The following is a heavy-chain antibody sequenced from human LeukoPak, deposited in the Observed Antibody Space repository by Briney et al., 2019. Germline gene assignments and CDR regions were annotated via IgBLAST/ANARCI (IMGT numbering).Heavy chain of an antibody. CDR3: AKDHIIYGSTGFFDL. J-gene: IGHJ2*01. V-gene: IGHV3-30*18. Sequence: PGRSLRLSCAASGFTFSNYGMHWVRQAPGKGLEWVALISYDGSNKYYADSVKGRFTISRDNSKNTLYLQMNSLRAEDTALYYCAKDHIIYGSTGFFDLWGRGTLITVSS. CDR1: GFTFSNYG. CDR2: ISYDGSNK. D-gene: IGHD2/OR15-2a*01.